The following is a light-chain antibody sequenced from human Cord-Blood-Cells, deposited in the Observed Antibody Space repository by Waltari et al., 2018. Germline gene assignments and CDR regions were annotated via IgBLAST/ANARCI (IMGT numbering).Light chain of an antibody. V-gene: IGKV4-1*01. CDR1: QSVLYSSINKNY. CDR3: QQYYSTPQT. CDR2: WAS. Sequence: IVLTQSPDSLAVSLGERATINCKPSQSVLYSSINKNYLAWYQQKPGQPPKLLIYWASTRESGVPDRFSGSGSGTDFTLTISSLQAEDVAVYYCQQYYSTPQTFGQGTKVEIK. J-gene: IGKJ1*01.